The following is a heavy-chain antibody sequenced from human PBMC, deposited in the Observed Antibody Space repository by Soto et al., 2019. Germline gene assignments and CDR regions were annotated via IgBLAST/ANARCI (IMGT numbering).Heavy chain of an antibody. CDR3: SKDPLIPRIVGATKTIGIDY. CDR2: ISYDGSNK. J-gene: IGHJ4*02. Sequence: PGGSLRLSCAASGFTFSSYGMHWARQAPGKGLEWVAVISYDGSNKYYADFVKGRFTISRDNSKNTLYLQMNSLRAEDTAVYYFSKDPLIPRIVGATKTIGIDYRGQGTLVTVSS. V-gene: IGHV3-30*18. CDR1: GFTFSSYG. D-gene: IGHD1-26*01.